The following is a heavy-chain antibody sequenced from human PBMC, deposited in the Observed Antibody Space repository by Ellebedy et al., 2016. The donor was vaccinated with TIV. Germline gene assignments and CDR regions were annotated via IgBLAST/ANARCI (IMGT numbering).Heavy chain of an antibody. CDR3: AALSREPTYYYGSGSYYPNHFDY. D-gene: IGHD3-10*01. J-gene: IGHJ4*02. V-gene: IGHV4-39*01. CDR2: IYYSGST. CDR1: GGSISSSSYY. Sequence: MPSETLSLTCTVSGGSISSSSYYWGWIRQPPGKGLEWIGSIYYSGSTYYNPSLKSRVTISVDTSKNQFSLKLSSVTAADTAVYYCAALSREPTYYYGSGSYYPNHFDYWGQGTLVTVSS.